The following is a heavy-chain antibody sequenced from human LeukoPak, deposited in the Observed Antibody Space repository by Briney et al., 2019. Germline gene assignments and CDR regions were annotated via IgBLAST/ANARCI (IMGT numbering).Heavy chain of an antibody. CDR3: ARNPLGYCSSTSCYHYYYYYMDV. D-gene: IGHD2-2*01. CDR1: GYTFTSYG. Sequence: ASVKVSCKASGYTFTSYGISWVRQAPGQGLEWMGWISAYNGNTNYAQKLQGRVTMTTDTSTSTAYMELRSLRSDDTAVYYRARNPLGYCSSTSCYHYYYYYMDVWGKGTTVTVSS. V-gene: IGHV1-18*01. CDR2: ISAYNGNT. J-gene: IGHJ6*03.